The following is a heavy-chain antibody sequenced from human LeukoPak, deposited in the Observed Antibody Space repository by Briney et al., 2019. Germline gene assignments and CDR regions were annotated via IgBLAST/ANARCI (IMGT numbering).Heavy chain of an antibody. Sequence: ASVKVSCKASGYTFTSYYMHWVRQAPGQGLEWMGIINPSGGSTSYAQKFQGRVTMTRDMSTSTVYMELSSLRSEDTAVYYCARGVVTMVRGVIARNSDYYYYYYMDVWGKGTTVTVSS. CDR3: ARGVVTMVRGVIARNSDYYYYYYMDV. CDR2: INPSGGST. J-gene: IGHJ6*03. CDR1: GYTFTSYY. V-gene: IGHV1-46*01. D-gene: IGHD3-10*01.